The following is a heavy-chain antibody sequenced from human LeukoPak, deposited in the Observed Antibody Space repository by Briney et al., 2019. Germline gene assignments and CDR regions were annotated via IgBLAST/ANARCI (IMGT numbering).Heavy chain of an antibody. CDR1: GFIFSSYG. Sequence: GGSLRLSCAASGFIFSSYGMHWVRQAPDKGLEWVAFIRYDGSRKYYADSVKGRFTISRDNSKNTLYLQMNSLRADDTAGYYCAKGLGSGVRGTFDYWGQGTLVPVSS. V-gene: IGHV3-30*02. CDR3: AKGLGSGVRGTFDY. J-gene: IGHJ4*02. D-gene: IGHD3-10*01. CDR2: IRYDGSRK.